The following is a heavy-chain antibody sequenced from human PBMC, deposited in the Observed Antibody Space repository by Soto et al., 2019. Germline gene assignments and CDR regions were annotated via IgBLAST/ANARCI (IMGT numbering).Heavy chain of an antibody. CDR1: GGSISSGGYY. V-gene: IGHV4-31*03. J-gene: IGHJ6*02. D-gene: IGHD3-9*01. Sequence: QVQLQESGPGLVKPSQTLSLTCTVSGGSISSGGYYWSWIRQHPGKGMEWIGYIYYSGSTYYNPSLKSRVTISVDTSKNQFSLKLSSVTAADTAVYYCARDPIYYDILTGIPRRYYYGMDVWGQGTTVTVSS. CDR3: ARDPIYYDILTGIPRRYYYGMDV. CDR2: IYYSGST.